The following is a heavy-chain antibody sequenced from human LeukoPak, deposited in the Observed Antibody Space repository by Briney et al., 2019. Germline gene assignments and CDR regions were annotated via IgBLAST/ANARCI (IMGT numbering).Heavy chain of an antibody. CDR2: IYTSGST. V-gene: IGHV4-61*02. J-gene: IGHJ4*02. D-gene: IGHD5-18*01. CDR1: GGSISSGSYY. Sequence: PSETLSLTCTVSGGSISSGSYYWSWIRQPAGKGLEWIGRIYTSGSTNYNPSLKSRVTMSVDTSKNQFSLKLSSVTAADTAVYYCAGYSYGKTVLDYWGQGTLVTVSS. CDR3: AGYSYGKTVLDY.